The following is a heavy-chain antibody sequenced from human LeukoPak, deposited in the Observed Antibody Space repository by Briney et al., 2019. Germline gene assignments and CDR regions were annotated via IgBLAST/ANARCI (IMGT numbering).Heavy chain of an antibody. CDR1: GGSISSSSYY. CDR2: IYYSGST. J-gene: IGHJ4*02. Sequence: SETLSLTCTVSGGSISSSSYYWGWIRQPPGKGLEWIGSIYYSGSTYYNPSLKSRVTISVDTSKNQFSLKLSSVTAADTAVYYCARSLHYYGSGAPLTGYWGQGTLVTVSS. D-gene: IGHD3-10*01. V-gene: IGHV4-39*07. CDR3: ARSLHYYGSGAPLTGY.